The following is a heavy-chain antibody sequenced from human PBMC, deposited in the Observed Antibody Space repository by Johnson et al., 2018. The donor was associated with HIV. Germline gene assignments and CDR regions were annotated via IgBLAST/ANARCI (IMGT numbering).Heavy chain of an antibody. CDR3: ARDTYSSDACDV. D-gene: IGHD4-11*01. V-gene: IGHV3-20*04. CDR2: IHWNGGST. CDR1: GFTFDDYG. Sequence: EVQLVESGGRVVRPGGSLRLSCVASGFTFDDYGMSWVRQAPGKGLEWVSGIHWNGGSTGYAESVKGRFTISRDNAKNSLYLQMNSLRAVDTVLYYCARDTYSSDACDVWGQGTMVTVS. J-gene: IGHJ3*01.